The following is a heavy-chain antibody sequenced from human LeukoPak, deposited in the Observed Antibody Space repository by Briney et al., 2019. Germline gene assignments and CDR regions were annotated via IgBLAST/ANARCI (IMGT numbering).Heavy chain of an antibody. CDR1: GYTFTGYY. D-gene: IGHD6-19*01. CDR3: ARVDSSALI. V-gene: IGHV1-2*04. CDR2: INPNSGGT. Sequence: ASVKVSCKASGYTFTGYYIHWVRQAPGQGLEWMGRINPNSGGTNYVQKFQGWVTMTTDTSISTAYMELSRLRSDDTAVYYCARVDSSALIWGQGTLVSVSS. J-gene: IGHJ4*02.